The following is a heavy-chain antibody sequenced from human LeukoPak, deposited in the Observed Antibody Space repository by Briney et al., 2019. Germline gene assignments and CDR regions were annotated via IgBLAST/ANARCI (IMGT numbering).Heavy chain of an antibody. CDR3: AKAHARSAIYYFDY. CDR1: GFTFSSYW. Sequence: GGSLRLSCAASGFTFSSYWMNWARQAPGKGLEWVSAISGSGGSTYYADSVKGRFTISRDNSKNTLYLQMNSLRAEDTAVYYCAKAHARSAIYYFDYWGQGTLVTVSS. CDR2: ISGSGGST. V-gene: IGHV3-23*01. J-gene: IGHJ4*02. D-gene: IGHD5-24*01.